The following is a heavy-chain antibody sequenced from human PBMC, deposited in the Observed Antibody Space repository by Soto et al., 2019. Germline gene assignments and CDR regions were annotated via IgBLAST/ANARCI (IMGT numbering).Heavy chain of an antibody. CDR2: IRHNGDT. CDR3: AGGPDYGDYDA. Sequence: SETLSLTCVVSGGSFTDSKWTWIRQSPEKGLEWIGEIRHNGDTDSKPSLRSRLTMSLDTSKNQFSLHLSSVTSADTAVYFCAGGPDYGDYDAWGQGTLVTV. V-gene: IGHV4-34*01. CDR1: GGSFTDSK. J-gene: IGHJ5*02. D-gene: IGHD4-17*01.